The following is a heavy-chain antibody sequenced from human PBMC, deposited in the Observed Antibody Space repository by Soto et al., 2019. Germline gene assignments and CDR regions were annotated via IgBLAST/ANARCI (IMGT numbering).Heavy chain of an antibody. V-gene: IGHV3-23*01. D-gene: IGHD3-3*01. CDR2: IWGSGDRT. J-gene: IGHJ4*02. Sequence: GGSLRLSCAASGFAFRTYAMAWVRQAPGKGLEWVSGIWGSGDRTFYADSVKGRFTISRDNSRNTLYLQMNSLRAEDTAVYYCAKDGLRFLEWLSYFDYWGQGTLVTVSS. CDR1: GFAFRTYA. CDR3: AKDGLRFLEWLSYFDY.